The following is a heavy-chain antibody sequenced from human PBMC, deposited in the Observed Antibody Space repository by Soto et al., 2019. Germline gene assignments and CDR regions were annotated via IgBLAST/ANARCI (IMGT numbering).Heavy chain of an antibody. CDR1: GFTFSDYY. V-gene: IGHV3-11*01. D-gene: IGHD3-10*01. CDR2: ISSGGTTI. CDR3: ATKGGGNYFGFDP. Sequence: GGSLRLSCAASGFTFSDYYMSWIRQAPGKGLEWVSYISSGGTTIYYADSVKGRFTISRDDAKNSLYLQMNSLRAEGTAVYFCATKGGGNYFGFDPWGQGTLVTVSS. J-gene: IGHJ5*02.